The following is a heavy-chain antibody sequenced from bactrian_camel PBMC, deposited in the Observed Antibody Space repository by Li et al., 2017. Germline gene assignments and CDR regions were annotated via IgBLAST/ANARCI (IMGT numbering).Heavy chain of an antibody. J-gene: IGHJ6*01. Sequence: VQLVESGGGSAQAGESLTLSCAASGFSVSGNCMGWFRQAPGKERELVSSISGDGTTTYRDSVKGRFTISRDNVQNTLYLQMNGLKPEDTAMYYCAARPCGAVGTTGWVPSLDVGYFTFWGQGTQVTVS. V-gene: IGHV3S42*01. CDR3: AARPCGAVGTTGWVPSLDVGYFTF. D-gene: IGHD5*01. CDR1: GFSVSGNC. CDR2: SISGDGTT.